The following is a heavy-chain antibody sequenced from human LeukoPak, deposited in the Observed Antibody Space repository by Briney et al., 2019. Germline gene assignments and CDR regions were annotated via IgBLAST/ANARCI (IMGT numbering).Heavy chain of an antibody. Sequence: PGRSLRLSCAASGFTFSSYGMHWVRQAPGKGLEWVAVISYDGSNKYYADSVKGRFTISGDNSKNTLYLQMNSLRAEDTAVYYCAKDAGSYCSSTSCYYDYWGQGTLVTVSS. CDR1: GFTFSSYG. V-gene: IGHV3-30*18. J-gene: IGHJ4*02. CDR2: ISYDGSNK. D-gene: IGHD2-2*01. CDR3: AKDAGSYCSSTSCYYDY.